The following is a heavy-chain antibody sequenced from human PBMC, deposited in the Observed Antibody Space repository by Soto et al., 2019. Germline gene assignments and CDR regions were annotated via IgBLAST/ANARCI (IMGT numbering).Heavy chain of an antibody. Sequence: QVQLVESGGGVVQPGRSLRLSCAASGFIFNEYGMHWVRQAPGKGLEWVAVIWYDGSNKYYADSVKGRFTFSRDNSKNTMSLQMNGLRAEDTAVYYCARWGCSGSNCNLNQRSCDLWGQGTLVTVSS. J-gene: IGHJ4*02. CDR3: ARWGCSGSNCNLNQRSCDL. V-gene: IGHV3-33*03. CDR2: IWYDGSNK. CDR1: GFIFNEYG. D-gene: IGHD2-15*01.